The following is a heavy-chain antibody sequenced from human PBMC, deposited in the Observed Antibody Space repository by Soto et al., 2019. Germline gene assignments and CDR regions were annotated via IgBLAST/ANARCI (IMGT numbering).Heavy chain of an antibody. V-gene: IGHV3-21*01. CDR3: ARVKLVAVASLFSYYFDS. CDR2: ISSSSSHT. CDR1: RFTFSNYS. D-gene: IGHD2-8*02. J-gene: IGHJ4*01. Sequence: PGESLKISCTASRFTFSNYSMNWVRQAPVRGVEWVPSISSSSSHTYYADSVKGRFTISRDNARNSLFLQMSSLRAEDTAVYYCARVKLVAVASLFSYYFDSWGQGTLVTVSP.